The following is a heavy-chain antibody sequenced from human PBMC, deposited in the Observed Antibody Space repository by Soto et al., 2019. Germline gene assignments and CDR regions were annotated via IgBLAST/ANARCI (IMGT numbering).Heavy chain of an antibody. CDR2: MNPNSDNT. Sequence: QVQLVQSGAEVKKPGASVKVSCKASGYTFTSYDINWVRQATGQVLEWMGWMNPNSDNTGYAQKFQGTNTMTRNTSISTAYIELSSLRSEDTAVYYCAMTLYGDNFDYWGQGTLVTVSS. J-gene: IGHJ4*02. D-gene: IGHD4-17*01. V-gene: IGHV1-8*01. CDR3: AMTLYGDNFDY. CDR1: GYTFTSYD.